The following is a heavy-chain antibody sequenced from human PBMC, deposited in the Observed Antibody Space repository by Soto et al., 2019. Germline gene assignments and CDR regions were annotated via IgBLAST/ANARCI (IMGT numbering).Heavy chain of an antibody. V-gene: IGHV1-3*01. D-gene: IGHD3-10*01. J-gene: IGHJ6*02. CDR2: INAGNGNT. CDR1: GYTFTSYA. Sequence: GASVKVSCKASGYTFTSYAMHWVRQAPGQRLEWMGWINAGNGNTKYSQEFQGRVTITRDTSASTAYMELSSLRSEDTAVYYCASSYYGSGNPKDYYYGMDVWGQGTTVTVSS. CDR3: ASSYYGSGNPKDYYYGMDV.